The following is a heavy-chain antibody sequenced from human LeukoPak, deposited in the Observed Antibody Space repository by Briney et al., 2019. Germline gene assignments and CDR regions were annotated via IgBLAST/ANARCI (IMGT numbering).Heavy chain of an antibody. D-gene: IGHD5-24*01. CDR2: INAANGNT. Sequence: ASVKVSCKASGYTFTSHALHWVRQAPGQRLEWMGWINAANGNTEYSQKFQGRITISRDTSASTADMELSSLRSEDTAVYYCARGDGYNSYFDYWGQGTLVTVSS. V-gene: IGHV1-3*01. CDR3: ARGDGYNSYFDY. J-gene: IGHJ4*02. CDR1: GYTFTSHA.